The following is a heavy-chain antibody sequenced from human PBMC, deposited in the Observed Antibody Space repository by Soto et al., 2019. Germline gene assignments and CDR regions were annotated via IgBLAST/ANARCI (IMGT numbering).Heavy chain of an antibody. V-gene: IGHV1-18*04. CDR1: GYTFTSYG. Sequence: QVQLVQSGAEVKKPGASVKVSCKASGYTFTSYGISWVRQAPGQGLECIGWISAYNGNTNYAQKLQGRVTMTTDTSTSTAYMELRSLRSDDTAVYYCARDTYYDFWSGYPCHFPFDYWGQGTLVTVSS. D-gene: IGHD3-3*01. CDR3: ARDTYYDFWSGYPCHFPFDY. CDR2: ISAYNGNT. J-gene: IGHJ4*02.